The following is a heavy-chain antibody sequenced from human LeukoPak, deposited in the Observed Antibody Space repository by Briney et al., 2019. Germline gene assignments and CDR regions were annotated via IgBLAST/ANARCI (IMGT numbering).Heavy chain of an antibody. D-gene: IGHD2-2*01. CDR3: ARDRYDYFDY. Sequence: GGSLRLSCAASGFTFSDYYMSWIRQAPGKGLEWVSYISNSDNTIYYADSVKGRFTISRDNAKNSIFLQIDNLRVNDTAVYYCARDRYDYFDYWGQGTLVTVAS. CDR2: ISNSDNTI. CDR1: GFTFSDYY. V-gene: IGHV3-11*04. J-gene: IGHJ4*02.